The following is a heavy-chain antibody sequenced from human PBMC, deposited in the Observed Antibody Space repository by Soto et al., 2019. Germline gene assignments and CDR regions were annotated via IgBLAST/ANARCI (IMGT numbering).Heavy chain of an antibody. V-gene: IGHV1-8*01. CDR3: ARDSYESRGYNAIDF. CDR1: GYTFTSYD. CDR2: MNPNSGNT. D-gene: IGHD3-22*01. J-gene: IGHJ3*01. Sequence: ASVKVSCKASGYTFTSYDINWVRQATGQGLEWMGWMNPNSGNTGYAQKFQGRVTMTRNTSISTAYMELSSLRSEDTAVYYCARDSYESRGYNAIDFCGQGTMVSVSS.